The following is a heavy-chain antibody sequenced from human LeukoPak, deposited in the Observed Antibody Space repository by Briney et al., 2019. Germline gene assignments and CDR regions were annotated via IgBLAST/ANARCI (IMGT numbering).Heavy chain of an antibody. J-gene: IGHJ4*02. CDR1: GFTFSSHW. Sequence: GGSLRLSCAASGFTFSSHWMHWVRQAPGKGLVWVSRINSVGSRTDYADSVKGRFTISRDNARNTLYLQMNSLRAEDTAVYYCVRGGDGEGIVVVPAAISFDYWGQGTLVTVSS. D-gene: IGHD2-2*01. CDR3: VRGGDGEGIVVVPAAISFDY. CDR2: INSVGSRT. V-gene: IGHV3-74*01.